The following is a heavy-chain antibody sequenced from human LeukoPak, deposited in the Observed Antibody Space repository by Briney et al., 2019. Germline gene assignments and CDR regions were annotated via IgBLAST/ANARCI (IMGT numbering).Heavy chain of an antibody. D-gene: IGHD6-19*01. CDR1: GFTFTSHS. J-gene: IGHJ6*02. CDR2: ISSSSSTI. V-gene: IGHV3-48*02. CDR3: ERIPGFRSGWYPLPYYYYGMDV. Sequence: GGSLRLSCAASGFTFTSHSMNWVRQAPGKGLEWVSYISSSSSTIYYADSVKGRFTISRDNAKNSLYLQMNSLRDEDTAVYYCERIPGFRSGWYPLPYYYYGMDVWGQGTTVTVSS.